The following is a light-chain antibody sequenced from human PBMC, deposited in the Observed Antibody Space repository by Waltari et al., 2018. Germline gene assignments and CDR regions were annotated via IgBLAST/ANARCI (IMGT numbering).Light chain of an antibody. CDR3: QHYNGYPYT. Sequence: DIQMTQSPSTLSASVGDRVTITCRASQSIGGWLAWYQQKPGKGPQLLIYKASSLERGVPARFSGSGSGTEFILTISSLQPDDFATYFCQHYNGYPYTFGQGTKLEIK. CDR2: KAS. V-gene: IGKV1-5*03. J-gene: IGKJ2*01. CDR1: QSIGGW.